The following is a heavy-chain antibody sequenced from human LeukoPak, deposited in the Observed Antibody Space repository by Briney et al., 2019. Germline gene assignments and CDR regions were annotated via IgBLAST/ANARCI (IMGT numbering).Heavy chain of an antibody. J-gene: IGHJ4*02. V-gene: IGHV3-74*01. CDR1: GFTFSSYW. D-gene: IGHD4-23*01. CDR3: VRGNDYGGPHY. CDR2: IDRDGSRI. Sequence: GGSLRLPCAVSGFTFSSYWMHWVRQAPGKGLVWVSRIDRDGSRINYADSVKGRFTISRDNGKNTLFLQMNSLRAEDAAVYYCVRGNDYGGPHYWGQGTLVTVSS.